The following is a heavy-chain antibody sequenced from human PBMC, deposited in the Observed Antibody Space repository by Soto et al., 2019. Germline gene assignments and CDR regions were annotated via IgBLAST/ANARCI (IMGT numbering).Heavy chain of an antibody. CDR1: GYTLTGYY. V-gene: IGHV1-2*04. CDR3: ARGVLSSGWYYFDY. J-gene: IGHJ4*02. Sequence: GASVKVSCKASGYTLTGYYMHWVRQAPGQGLEWMGWINPNSGGTNYAQKFQGWVTMTRDTSISTAYMELSRLRSDDTAVYYCARGVLSSGWYYFDYWGQGTLVTVSS. CDR2: INPNSGGT. D-gene: IGHD6-19*01.